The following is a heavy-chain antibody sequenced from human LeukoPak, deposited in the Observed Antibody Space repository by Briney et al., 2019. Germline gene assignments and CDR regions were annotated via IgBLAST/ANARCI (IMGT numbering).Heavy chain of an antibody. CDR2: TKPDGTAE. D-gene: IGHD2-15*01. CDR3: ARDGGLHTNFDY. Sequence: PGGSLRLSCAASGFTFRNYWMGWVRQAPGKGLEWVANTKPDGTAEYYADSVRGRFTTSRDNAKNFLYLQMNSLRGEDTAVYYCARDGGLHTNFDYWGQGTLVTVSS. CDR1: GFTFRNYW. V-gene: IGHV3-7*01. J-gene: IGHJ4*02.